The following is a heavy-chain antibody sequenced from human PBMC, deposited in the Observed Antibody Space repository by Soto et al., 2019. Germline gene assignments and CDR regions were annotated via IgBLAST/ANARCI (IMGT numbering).Heavy chain of an antibody. V-gene: IGHV3-23*01. CDR1: GFTFSNHA. J-gene: IGHJ6*02. CDR3: ARVLRYFDTPYGMDV. D-gene: IGHD3-9*01. CDR2: IGGSGRNT. Sequence: EVQLLESGEGLVQPGGSLKLSCAASGFTFSNHAMSWVRQAPGKGLEWVSGIGGSGRNTYYADSVKGRFTISRDNSQNTLCLQMNSLRAEDTDEYYCARVLRYFDTPYGMDVWGQGTTVTVSS.